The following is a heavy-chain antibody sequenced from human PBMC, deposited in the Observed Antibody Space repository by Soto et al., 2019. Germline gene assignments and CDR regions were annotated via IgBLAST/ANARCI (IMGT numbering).Heavy chain of an antibody. CDR3: ARISCAGGNCYRRGGFYYGMDV. V-gene: IGHV2-5*02. CDR1: GFSLTTGGMG. D-gene: IGHD2-21*02. Sequence: QITLKESGPTLVQPTQTLTLTCSFSGFSLTTGGMGVGWIRQPPGKALEWLALIYWDDDKGYSPSLKSRLTITTDTSKTQVVLTMTQIDPVDTATYYCARISCAGGNCYRRGGFYYGMDVWGHGPTVTVSS. CDR2: IYWDDDK. J-gene: IGHJ6*02.